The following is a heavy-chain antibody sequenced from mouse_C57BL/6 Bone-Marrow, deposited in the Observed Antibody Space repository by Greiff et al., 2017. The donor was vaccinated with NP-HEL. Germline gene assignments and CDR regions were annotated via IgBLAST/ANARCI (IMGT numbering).Heavy chain of an antibody. CDR1: GYTFTSYW. CDR3: ARGDY. Sequence: QVQLQQPGAELVKPGASVKLSCKASGYTFTSYWMQWVKQRPGQGLAWIGEIDPSDSYTNYNQKFKGKATLTVDTSSSTAYMQLSSLTSEDSAVYYCARGDYWGQGTTLSLL. J-gene: IGHJ2*01. CDR2: IDPSDSYT. V-gene: IGHV1-50*01.